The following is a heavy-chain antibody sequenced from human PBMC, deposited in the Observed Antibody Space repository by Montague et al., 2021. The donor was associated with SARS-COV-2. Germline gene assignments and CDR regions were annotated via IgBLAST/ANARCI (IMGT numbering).Heavy chain of an antibody. CDR2: IYYSGST. D-gene: IGHD3-22*01. Sequence: SETLSLTCTVSGGSISSSSYYWGWIRQPPGKGLEWIGSIYYSGSTNYNPSLKSRVTISVDTSKNQFSLKLSSVTAADTAVYYCAGAHWDNYDSSGWRFDPWGQGTLVTVSS. J-gene: IGHJ5*02. CDR3: AGAHWDNYDSSGWRFDP. V-gene: IGHV4-39*07. CDR1: GGSISSSSYY.